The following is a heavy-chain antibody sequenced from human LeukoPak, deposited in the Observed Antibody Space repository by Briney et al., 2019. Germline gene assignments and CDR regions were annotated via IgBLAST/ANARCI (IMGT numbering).Heavy chain of an antibody. Sequence: SETLSLTCAVSGGSISSGGYYWSWIRQHPGKGLEWIGYIYYSGSTYYNPSLKSRVTISVDTSKNQFSLKLSSVTAADTAVYYCARNHPYDSSGEDYWGQGTLVTVSS. J-gene: IGHJ4*02. CDR2: IYYSGST. V-gene: IGHV4-31*11. D-gene: IGHD3-22*01. CDR3: ARNHPYDSSGEDY. CDR1: GGSISSGGYY.